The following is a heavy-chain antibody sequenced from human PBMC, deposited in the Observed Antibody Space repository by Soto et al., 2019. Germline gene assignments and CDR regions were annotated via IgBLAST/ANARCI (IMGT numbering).Heavy chain of an antibody. J-gene: IGHJ4*02. D-gene: IGHD6-6*01. CDR3: ARAVIGLAYFDY. CDR2: IYYSGST. Sequence: QVQLQESGPGLVKPSETLSLTCTVSGGSISSYYWSWIRQPPGKGLEWIGYIYYSGSTNYNPSLKSRVTISVDTCKNQFSLKLSSVTAADTAVYYCARAVIGLAYFDYWVQGTLVTVSS. CDR1: GGSISSYY. V-gene: IGHV4-59*01.